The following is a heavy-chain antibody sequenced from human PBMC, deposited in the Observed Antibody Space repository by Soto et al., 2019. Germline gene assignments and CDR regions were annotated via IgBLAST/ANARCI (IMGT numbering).Heavy chain of an antibody. V-gene: IGHV3-7*05. J-gene: IGHJ3*02. Sequence: EEQLVESGGGLVQPGGSLRLSCAASGFSFSSYWMTWVRQAPGKGLEWVANIKRDGSGGSYLDSVRGRFTVSRDNVRTSLYLQMDSLRAEDTALYYCARDVSPGRSSTLSLDAFDIWGQGTMVTVSS. D-gene: IGHD2-2*01. CDR2: IKRDGSGG. CDR3: ARDVSPGRSSTLSLDAFDI. CDR1: GFSFSSYW.